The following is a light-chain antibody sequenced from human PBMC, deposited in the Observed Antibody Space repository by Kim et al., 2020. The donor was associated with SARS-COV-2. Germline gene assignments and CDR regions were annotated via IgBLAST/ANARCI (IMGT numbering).Light chain of an antibody. V-gene: IGKV1-6*01. Sequence: AIQMTQSPSSLSASVGDTVTITCRASQGMRNDLGWYQQKPGKAPKLLIYATSNLHSGVPSRFSGSGSGSDFTLTISSLQPEDFATYYCLQDYIYPCTFGQGTKVDIK. J-gene: IGKJ1*01. CDR2: ATS. CDR3: LQDYIYPCT. CDR1: QGMRND.